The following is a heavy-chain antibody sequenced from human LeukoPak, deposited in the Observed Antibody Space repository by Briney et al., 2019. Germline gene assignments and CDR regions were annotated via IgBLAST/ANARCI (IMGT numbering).Heavy chain of an antibody. J-gene: IGHJ3*02. CDR2: ISYDGSDK. CDR3: AKDFGEAAFDI. CDR1: GFTFSSFA. D-gene: IGHD3-10*01. Sequence: TGGSLRLSCSASGFTFSSFAMHWVRQAPGKGLEWVAIISYDGSDKYYADSVKGRFTISRDNSKNTLYLQMNSLRAEDTAVYYCAKDFGEAAFDIWGQGTMVTVSS. V-gene: IGHV3-30*04.